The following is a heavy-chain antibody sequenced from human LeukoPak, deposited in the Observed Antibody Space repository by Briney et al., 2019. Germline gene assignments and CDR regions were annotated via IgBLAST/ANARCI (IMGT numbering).Heavy chain of an antibody. Sequence: SQTLSLTCTVSGGSISSGSYYWSWIRQPAGKGLEWIGRIYTSGSTNYNPSLKSRVTISVDTSKNQFSLKLSSVTAADTAVYYCARNPRTNYAKGGTFDYWGQGTLVTVSS. CDR3: ARNPRTNYAKGGTFDY. CDR1: GGSISSGSYY. J-gene: IGHJ4*02. V-gene: IGHV4-61*02. D-gene: IGHD2-2*01. CDR2: IYTSGST.